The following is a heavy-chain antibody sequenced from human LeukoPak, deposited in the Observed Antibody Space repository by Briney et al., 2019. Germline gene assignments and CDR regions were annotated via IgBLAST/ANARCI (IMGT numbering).Heavy chain of an antibody. J-gene: IGHJ4*02. CDR1: GFTFSNAW. CDR3: AKDIGYLKYCSGGSCWPY. V-gene: IGHV3-9*01. CDR2: ISWNSGSI. Sequence: GGSLRLSCAGSGFTFSNAWMSWVRQAPGKGLEWVSGISWNSGSIGYADSVKGRFTISRDNAKNSLYLQMNSLRAEDTALYYCAKDIGYLKYCSGGSCWPYWGQGTLVTVSS. D-gene: IGHD2-15*01.